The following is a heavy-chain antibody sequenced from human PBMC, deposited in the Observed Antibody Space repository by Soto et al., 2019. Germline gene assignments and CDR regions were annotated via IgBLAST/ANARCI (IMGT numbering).Heavy chain of an antibody. CDR2: INPKSGGT. D-gene: IGHD2-8*01. J-gene: IGHJ6*02. Sequence: GASVKVSCKASGYSFTDYHIHWVRQAPGQGLEWLGRINPKSGGTSTAQKFQGWVTMTTDTSISTASMELTRLTSDDTAIYYCARGDSTDCSNGVCSFFYNHDLDVWGQGTTVTVSS. V-gene: IGHV1-2*04. CDR1: GYSFTDYH. CDR3: ARGDSTDCSNGVCSFFYNHDLDV.